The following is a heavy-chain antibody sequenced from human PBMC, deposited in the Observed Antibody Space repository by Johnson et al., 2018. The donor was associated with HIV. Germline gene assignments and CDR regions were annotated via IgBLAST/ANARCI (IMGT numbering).Heavy chain of an antibody. D-gene: IGHD5-12*01. CDR1: GFTFSNAW. J-gene: IGHJ3*02. CDR3: TTHSGYESDAFDI. V-gene: IGHV3-15*01. Sequence: VQLVESGGGVVQPGGSLRLSCAASGFTFSNAWMSWVRQAPGKGLEWVGRLKSKTDGGTTDYAAPVQGRFTISRDDSKNTLYLQMTSLKTEDTAVYYCTTHSGYESDAFDIWGQGTMVTVSS. CDR2: LKSKTDGGTT.